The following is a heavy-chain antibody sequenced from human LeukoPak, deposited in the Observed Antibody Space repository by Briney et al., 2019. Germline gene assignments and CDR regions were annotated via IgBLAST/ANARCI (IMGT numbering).Heavy chain of an antibody. CDR3: ATLGHIVVVPAAINY. Sequence: ASVKVSCKASGYTFTDYYIHWVRQAPGEGLEWMGWINPKSGDTNYAQKFQGRVTMTRDTSISTAYMELSRLRSDDTAVYYCATLGHIVVVPAAINYWGQGTLVTVSS. CDR2: INPKSGDT. V-gene: IGHV1-2*02. CDR1: GYTFTDYY. J-gene: IGHJ4*02. D-gene: IGHD2-2*01.